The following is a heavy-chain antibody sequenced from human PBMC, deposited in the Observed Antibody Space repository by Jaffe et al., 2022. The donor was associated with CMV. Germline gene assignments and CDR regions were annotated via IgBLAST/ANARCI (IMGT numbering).Heavy chain of an antibody. CDR2: IYYSGST. CDR3: AREYRNLRGYGFSYYYYMDV. J-gene: IGHJ6*03. CDR1: GGSISSSSYY. Sequence: QLQLQESGPGLVKPSETLSLTCTVSGGSISSSSYYWGWIRQPPGKGLEWIGSIYYSGSTYYNPSLKSRVTISVDTSKNQFSLKLSSVTAADTAVYYCAREYRNLRGYGFSYYYYMDVWGKGTTVTVSS. D-gene: IGHD5-18*01. V-gene: IGHV4-39*02.